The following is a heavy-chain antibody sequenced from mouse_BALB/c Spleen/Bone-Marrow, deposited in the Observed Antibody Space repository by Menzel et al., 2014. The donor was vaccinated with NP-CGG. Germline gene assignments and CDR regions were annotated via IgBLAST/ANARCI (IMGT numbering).Heavy chain of an antibody. V-gene: IGHV1-69*01. J-gene: IGHJ4*01. CDR2: IGTSDSYT. CDR1: GYAFTDNW. D-gene: IGHD2-4*01. Sequence: QVQLQQSGAELGMPGASVKMSCKASGYAFTDNWIYWVKQRPGQGPEWIGAIGTSDSYTNYNQKFMGKASLTVDASSSTAYVQVGSLTSDDSAVYYCARGGHDFSLDYWGQGTSVTVSS. CDR3: ARGGHDFSLDY.